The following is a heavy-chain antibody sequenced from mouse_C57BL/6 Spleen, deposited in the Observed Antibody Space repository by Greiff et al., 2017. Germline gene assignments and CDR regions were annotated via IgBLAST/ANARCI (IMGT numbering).Heavy chain of an antibody. CDR2: FYPGSGSI. CDR1: GYTFTEYT. J-gene: IGHJ2*01. Sequence: VQLQQSGAELVKPGASVKLSCKASGYTFTEYTIHWVKQRSGQGLEWIGSFYPGSGSIKYNEKFKDKATLTADKSSSTVYMELSRLTSEDAAFYFCARPEGRVAGTYYFDYWGQGTTLTVSS. V-gene: IGHV1-62-2*01. D-gene: IGHD1-1*02. CDR3: ARPEGRVAGTYYFDY.